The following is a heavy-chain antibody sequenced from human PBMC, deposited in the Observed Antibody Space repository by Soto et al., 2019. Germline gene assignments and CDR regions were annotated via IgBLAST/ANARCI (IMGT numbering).Heavy chain of an antibody. V-gene: IGHV3-21*01. CDR3: ARDPGVRRGWSDWFDP. CDR1: GFTFSTHT. CDR2: ISSSSSNK. Sequence: EVQLVESGGGLVKRGGSLRLSCEASGFTFSTHTMNWVHQAPGKGLEWVSSISSSSSNKYYADSLKGRFTISRDDAKNLLYLQMNSLRAEDTAVYYCARDPGVRRGWSDWFDPWGQGTLVTVSS. J-gene: IGHJ5*02. D-gene: IGHD6-19*01.